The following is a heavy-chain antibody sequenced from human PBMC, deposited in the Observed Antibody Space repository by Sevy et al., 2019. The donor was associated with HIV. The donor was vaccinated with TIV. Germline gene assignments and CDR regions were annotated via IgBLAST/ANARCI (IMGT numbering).Heavy chain of an antibody. V-gene: IGHV3-30*18. CDR1: GFTFSSYG. J-gene: IGHJ4*02. D-gene: IGHD6-19*01. CDR3: AKGYSSGWYQSALHY. CDR2: ISPDGSNK. Sequence: GGSLRLSCAASGFTFSSYGMHWVRQAPGKGLEWVALISPDGSNKYYADSVKGRFTISRDNSKNTLYLQMNSLRAEDTAVYYCAKGYSSGWYQSALHYWGQGTLVTVSS.